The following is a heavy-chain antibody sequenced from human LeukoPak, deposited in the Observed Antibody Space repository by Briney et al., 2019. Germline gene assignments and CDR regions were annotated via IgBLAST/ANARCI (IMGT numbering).Heavy chain of an antibody. Sequence: PGGSLRLSCAASGFTFSSYDMSWVRQAPGKGLEWVSTITVSGGGTFYADSVKGRFTVSRDNSKNTVYLQMNSLRAEDTAIYYCAKRSDSHGGYFAYWGQGTLVTVSS. CDR3: AKRSDSHGGYFAY. CDR2: ITVSGGGT. CDR1: GFTFSSYD. J-gene: IGHJ4*02. D-gene: IGHD2-21*01. V-gene: IGHV3-23*01.